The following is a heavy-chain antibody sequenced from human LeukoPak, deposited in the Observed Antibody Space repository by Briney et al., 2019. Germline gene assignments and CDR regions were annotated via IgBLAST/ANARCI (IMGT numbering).Heavy chain of an antibody. Sequence: PGGSLRLSCAASGFTFSSYGMHWVRQAPGKGLEWVAVIWYDGSNKYYAASVKGRFTISRDNSKNTLYLQMNRLRAEDTAVYYCAKGGSGSYLDVFDIWGQGTMVTVSS. CDR3: AKGGSGSYLDVFDI. J-gene: IGHJ3*02. D-gene: IGHD1-26*01. CDR2: IWYDGSNK. CDR1: GFTFSSYG. V-gene: IGHV3-33*06.